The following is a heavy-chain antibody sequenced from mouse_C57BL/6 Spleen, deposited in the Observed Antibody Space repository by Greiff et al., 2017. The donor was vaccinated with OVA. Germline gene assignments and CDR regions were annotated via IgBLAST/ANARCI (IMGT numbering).Heavy chain of an antibody. CDR3: ARTSSPWYFDV. CDR1: GYAFSSSW. J-gene: IGHJ1*03. V-gene: IGHV1-82*01. D-gene: IGHD1-1*01. CDR2: IYPGDGDT. Sequence: VQLVESGPELVKPGASVKISCKASGYAFSSSWMNWVKQRPGKGLEWIGRIYPGDGDTNYNGKFKGKATLTADKSSSTAYMQLSSLTSEDSAVYFCARTSSPWYFDVWGTGTTVTVSS.